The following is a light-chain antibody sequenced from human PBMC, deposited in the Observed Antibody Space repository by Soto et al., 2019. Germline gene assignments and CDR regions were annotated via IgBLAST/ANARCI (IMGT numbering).Light chain of an antibody. J-gene: IGLJ1*01. CDR2: DVT. Sequence: QSALTQPRSVSGSPGQSVTISCTGTSSDVGGYNFVSWYQQHPGKAPKFMIYDVTKRPSGVPDRFSGSKSGNTASLTISGLQAEDEADYYCCSYVGSYTSYVFGTGTKATVL. CDR3: CSYVGSYTSYV. V-gene: IGLV2-11*01. CDR1: SSDVGGYNF.